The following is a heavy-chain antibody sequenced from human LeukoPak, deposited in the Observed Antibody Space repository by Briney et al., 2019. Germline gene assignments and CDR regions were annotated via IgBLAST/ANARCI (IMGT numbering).Heavy chain of an antibody. J-gene: IGHJ4*02. D-gene: IGHD3-3*01. V-gene: IGHV3-7*01. CDR1: GFTFSSYW. CDR2: IKQDGSEI. CDR3: VKEYHSRGFGAYFDY. Sequence: GGSLRLSCAASGFTFSSYWMSWVRQIPGKGLEWVANIKQDGSEIYYVDSVKGRFTLSRDNSINTVDLQMNSLRAEDTAVYYCVKEYHSRGFGAYFDYWGQGTLVTVSS.